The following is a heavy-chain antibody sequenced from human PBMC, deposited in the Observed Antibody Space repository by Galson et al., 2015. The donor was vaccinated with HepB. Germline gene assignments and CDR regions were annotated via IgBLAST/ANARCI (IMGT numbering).Heavy chain of an antibody. V-gene: IGHV1-2*04. Sequence: SVKVSCKASGYTFTGYYMHWVRQAPGQGLEWMGWMNPNSGGTNYAQKFQGWVTMTRDTSISTAYMELSRLRSDDTAVYYCARTPQTYYYDSSGYYYDYWGQGTLVTVSS. CDR3: ARTPQTYYYDSSGYYYDY. D-gene: IGHD3-22*01. J-gene: IGHJ4*02. CDR1: GYTFTGYY. CDR2: MNPNSGGT.